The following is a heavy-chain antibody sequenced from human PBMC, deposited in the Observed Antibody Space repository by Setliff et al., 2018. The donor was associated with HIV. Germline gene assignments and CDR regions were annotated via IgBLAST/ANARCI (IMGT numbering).Heavy chain of an antibody. V-gene: IGHV4-38-2*01. CDR1: GYSVSSGYY. D-gene: IGHD2-15*01. J-gene: IGHJ5*02. Sequence: SETLSLTCAVSGYSVSSGYYWAWIRQAPGKGLQWIGQMYYTRTTDYNPSLSSRVTISQDKSRNQFSLKLTSVTATDTAKYYCARGVGIGGNWFNPWGQGIRVTVSS. CDR3: ARGVGIGGNWFNP. CDR2: MYYTRTT.